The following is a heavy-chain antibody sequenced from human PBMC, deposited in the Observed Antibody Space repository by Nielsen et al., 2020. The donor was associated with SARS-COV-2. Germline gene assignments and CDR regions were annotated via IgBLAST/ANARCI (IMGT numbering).Heavy chain of an antibody. V-gene: IGHV1-46*01. CDR1: GYTFTSYY. Sequence: ASVKVSCKASGYTFTSYYMHWVRQAPGQGLEWMGIINPSGGSTSYAQKFQGRVTMTRDTSTSAAYMDLSSLRSEDTALYYCATNYYDGSAYYYDPLGFDYWGQGTLVTVSS. CDR2: INPSGGST. J-gene: IGHJ4*02. CDR3: ATNYYDGSAYYYDPLGFDY. D-gene: IGHD3-22*01.